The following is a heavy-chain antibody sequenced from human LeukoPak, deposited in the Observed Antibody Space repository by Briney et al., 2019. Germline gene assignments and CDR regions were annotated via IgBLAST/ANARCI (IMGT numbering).Heavy chain of an antibody. CDR2: INPNSGGT. V-gene: IGHV1-2*02. CDR1: GYAFTGHY. J-gene: IGHJ5*02. CDR3: ARNLYYYDSRGNWFDP. Sequence: ASVKVSCEASGYAFTGHYMHWVRQAPGQGLEWMGWINPNSGGTNYAQKFQGRVTMTRDTSISTAYMELSRLRSDDTAVYYCARNLYYYDSRGNWFDPWGQGTLVTVSS. D-gene: IGHD3-22*01.